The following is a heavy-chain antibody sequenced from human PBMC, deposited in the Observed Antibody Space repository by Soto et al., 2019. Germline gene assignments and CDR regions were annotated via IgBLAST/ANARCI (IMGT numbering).Heavy chain of an antibody. J-gene: IGHJ6*03. CDR3: ARALSGYDYYYYMDV. V-gene: IGHV4-59*01. CDR2: IYYSGST. CDR1: GGSISSYY. Sequence: SETLSLTCTVSGGSISSYYWSWIRQPPGKGLEWIGYIYYSGSTNYNPSLKSRVTISVDTSKNQFSLKLSSVTAADTAVYYCARALSGYDYYYYMDVWGKGTTVTVSS. D-gene: IGHD5-12*01.